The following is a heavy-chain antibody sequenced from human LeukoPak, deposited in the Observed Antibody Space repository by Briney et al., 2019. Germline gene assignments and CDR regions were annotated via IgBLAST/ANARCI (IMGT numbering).Heavy chain of an antibody. J-gene: IGHJ3*02. V-gene: IGHV3-7*04. Sequence: GGSLRLSCAASGFTFSSYWMSWVRQAPGKGLEWVANIKRDGSDKYYVDSVKGRFTISRDNAKNSLYLQMNSLSAEDTAVFYCARVESGDAFDIWGQGTMVTASS. CDR2: IKRDGSDK. D-gene: IGHD7-27*01. CDR1: GFTFSSYW. CDR3: ARVESGDAFDI.